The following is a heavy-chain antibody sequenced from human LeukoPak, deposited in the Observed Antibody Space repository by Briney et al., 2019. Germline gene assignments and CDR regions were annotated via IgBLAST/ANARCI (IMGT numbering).Heavy chain of an antibody. CDR1: GYTFTSYG. D-gene: IGHD4-23*01. V-gene: IGHV1-18*01. CDR2: ISAYNGNT. CDR3: ARGISTVVTPADAFDI. Sequence: ASVKVSCKASGYTFTSYGISWVRQAPGQGLEWMGWISAYNGNTNYAQKPQGRVTMTTDTSTSTAYMELRSLRSDDTAVYYCARGISTVVTPADAFDIWGQGTMVTVSS. J-gene: IGHJ3*02.